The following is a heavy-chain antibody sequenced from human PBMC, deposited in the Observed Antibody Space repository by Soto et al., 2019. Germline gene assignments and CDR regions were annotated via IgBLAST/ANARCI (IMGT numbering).Heavy chain of an antibody. CDR1: GFTFSSYA. V-gene: IGHV3-23*01. Sequence: GGSLRLSCAASGFTFSSYAMSWVRQAPGKGLEWVSAISGSGGSTYYADSVKGRFTISRDNSKNTLYLQMNSLRAEDTAVYYCAKDTEYRPAAMTYFQHWGQGTLVTVSS. D-gene: IGHD2-2*01. J-gene: IGHJ1*01. CDR2: ISGSGGST. CDR3: AKDTEYRPAAMTYFQH.